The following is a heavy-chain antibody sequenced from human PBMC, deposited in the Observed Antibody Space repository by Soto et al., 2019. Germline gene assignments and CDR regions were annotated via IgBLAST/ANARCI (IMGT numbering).Heavy chain of an antibody. Sequence: GGSLRLSCAASGFTFSVYAMTWVRQAPGKGLEWVSSITGSGTSKYYADSVKGRFIISRDNSKNTVSLQMNSLRPDDTAVYYCGRSSDFYYDTMDFWGQGTTVTVSS. CDR1: GFTFSVYA. J-gene: IGHJ6*02. V-gene: IGHV3-23*01. CDR3: GRSSDFYYDTMDF. CDR2: ITGSGTSK.